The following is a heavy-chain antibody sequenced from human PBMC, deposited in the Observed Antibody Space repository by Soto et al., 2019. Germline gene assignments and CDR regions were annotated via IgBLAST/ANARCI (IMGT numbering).Heavy chain of an antibody. Sequence: SETLSLTCTVSGVSVSSGDYYWSWIRQPPGKGLEWIGYIYYSGSTYYNPSLKSRVTISVDTSKNQFSLKLSSVTAADTAAYYCASFTYYYDSSGFMTDYWGQGTLVTVSS. CDR1: GVSVSSGDYY. J-gene: IGHJ4*02. D-gene: IGHD3-22*01. V-gene: IGHV4-30-4*01. CDR2: IYYSGST. CDR3: ASFTYYYDSSGFMTDY.